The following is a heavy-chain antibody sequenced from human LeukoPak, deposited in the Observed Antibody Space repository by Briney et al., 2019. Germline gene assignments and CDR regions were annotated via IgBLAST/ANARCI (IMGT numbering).Heavy chain of an antibody. CDR1: GFIFSTYN. J-gene: IGHJ4*02. CDR2: IGSDGSAT. CDR3: AREDGSGSYLNV. V-gene: IGHV3-48*01. Sequence: GGSLRPSCAASGFIFSTYNMNWVRQAPGKGLEWVSFIGSDGSATYYADSVKGRFTISRDNAKNSLFLQMSSLRAEDTAVYYCAREDGSGSYLNVWGQGTLVTVSS. D-gene: IGHD3-10*01.